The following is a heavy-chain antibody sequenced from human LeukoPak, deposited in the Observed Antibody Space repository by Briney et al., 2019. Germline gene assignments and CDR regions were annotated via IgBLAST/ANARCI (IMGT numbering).Heavy chain of an antibody. Sequence: GGSLRLSCAASGFTVSSNYMSWVRQAPEKGLEWVSVIFSVGSAYYADSVKGRFTISRDNSKNTLYLQMSSLRADDTAVYYCARNWGMGVFDIWGQGTMVTVSS. CDR2: IFSVGSA. CDR1: GFTVSSNY. V-gene: IGHV3-53*01. D-gene: IGHD7-27*01. J-gene: IGHJ3*02. CDR3: ARNWGMGVFDI.